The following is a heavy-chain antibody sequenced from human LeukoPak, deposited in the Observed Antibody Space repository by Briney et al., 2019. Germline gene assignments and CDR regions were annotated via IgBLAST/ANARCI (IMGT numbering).Heavy chain of an antibody. J-gene: IGHJ4*02. V-gene: IGHV3-7*01. CDR1: GFTFSNYW. CDR2: IKTDGSEK. D-gene: IGHD6-6*01. CDR3: AREGAYSSSSTFDY. Sequence: PGGSLRLSCEGSGFTFSNYWMGWVRQAPGKGLQWVANIKTDGSEKYYVDSVKGRFTISRDNAKNSLYLQMNSLRAEDTAVYYCAREGAYSSSSTFDYWGQGTLVTVSS.